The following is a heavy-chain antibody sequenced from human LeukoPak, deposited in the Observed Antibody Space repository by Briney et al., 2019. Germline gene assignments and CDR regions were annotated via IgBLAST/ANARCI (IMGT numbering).Heavy chain of an antibody. CDR1: GGSISSYY. CDR3: ARHSVVFAFKGWFDP. D-gene: IGHD2-21*01. Sequence: PSETLSLTCTVSGGSISSYYWSWIRQPPGKGLEWIGYIYYSGSTNYNPSLKSRVTISVDTSKNQFSLKLSSVAAADTAVYYCARHSVVFAFKGWFDPWGQGTLVTVSS. V-gene: IGHV4-59*08. CDR2: IYYSGST. J-gene: IGHJ5*02.